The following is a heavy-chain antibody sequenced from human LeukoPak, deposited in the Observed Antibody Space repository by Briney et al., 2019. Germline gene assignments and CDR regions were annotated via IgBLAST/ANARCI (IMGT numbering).Heavy chain of an antibody. D-gene: IGHD5-24*01. CDR1: GFTFSDYY. Sequence: SGGSLRLSCAASGFTFSDYYMSWIRQAPDKALEWVSYISSRGKTVHYADSVKGRFTTSRDNAEMSLYLQMDSLRAEDTAIYFCARGRDGYKYWGPGTRVTVSS. V-gene: IGHV3-11*01. CDR2: ISSRGKTV. J-gene: IGHJ4*02. CDR3: ARGRDGYKY.